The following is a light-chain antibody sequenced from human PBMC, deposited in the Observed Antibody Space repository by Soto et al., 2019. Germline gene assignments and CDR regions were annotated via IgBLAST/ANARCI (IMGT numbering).Light chain of an antibody. CDR1: QDISNY. J-gene: IGKJ3*01. CDR2: DAS. V-gene: IGKV1-33*01. CDR3: QQYDNLPFT. Sequence: DIQMTQSPSSLSASVGDRVTITCQASQDISNYLNWYQQKPGKAPKLLIYDASNLETGVPSRFSGSGSVTDFNFTISSLQPEDIATYYCQQYDNLPFTFCPGTKVDIK.